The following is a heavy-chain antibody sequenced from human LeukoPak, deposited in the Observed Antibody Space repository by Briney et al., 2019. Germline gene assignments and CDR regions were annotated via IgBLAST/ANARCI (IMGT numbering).Heavy chain of an antibody. V-gene: IGHV4-59*01. J-gene: IGHJ4*02. Sequence: PSETLSLTCTVSGVSITPYHWSWIRQPPGKALEWIGHISYSGSTNYNPSLKSRVTISVDTSKTQFSLNLSSVTAADTAVYYCARAIYYYNSGAVLDNWGQGTLVTVSS. D-gene: IGHD3-22*01. CDR2: ISYSGST. CDR3: ARAIYYYNSGAVLDN. CDR1: GVSITPYH.